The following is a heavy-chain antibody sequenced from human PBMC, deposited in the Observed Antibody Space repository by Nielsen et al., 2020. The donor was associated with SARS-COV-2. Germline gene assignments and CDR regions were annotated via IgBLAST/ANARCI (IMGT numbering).Heavy chain of an antibody. CDR1: GYIFTNYW. CDR3: ARMPAHMLDYYYYGMDV. V-gene: IGHV5-51*01. Sequence: GESLKISCEASGYIFTNYWIAWVRQMPGKGLEWMGIIYPGDSDARYSPSFQGQVTISADKSISTAYLQWNSLKASDTATYYCARMPAHMLDYYYYGMDVWGPGTTVTVSS. D-gene: IGHD2-2*01. CDR2: IYPGDSDA. J-gene: IGHJ6*02.